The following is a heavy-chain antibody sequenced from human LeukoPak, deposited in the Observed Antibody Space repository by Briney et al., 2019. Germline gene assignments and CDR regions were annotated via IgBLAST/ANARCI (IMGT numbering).Heavy chain of an antibody. CDR3: AKLYYDFWSGPERVRYYYYMDV. V-gene: IGHV3-30*02. D-gene: IGHD3-3*01. J-gene: IGHJ6*03. Sequence: GGSLRLSCAASGFTFSSYGMHWVRQAPGKGLEWVAFIRYDGSNKYYADSVKGRFTISRDNSKNTLYLQMNSLRAEDTAVYYCAKLYYDFWSGPERVRYYYYMDVWGKGTTVTVSS. CDR1: GFTFSSYG. CDR2: IRYDGSNK.